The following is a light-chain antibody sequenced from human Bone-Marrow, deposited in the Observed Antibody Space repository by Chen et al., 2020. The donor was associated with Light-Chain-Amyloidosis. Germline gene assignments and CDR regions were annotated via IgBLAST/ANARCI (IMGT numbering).Light chain of an antibody. Sequence: SYELPQPPSVSVSPGQTARCTCSGDDLPTKYAYWYQQKQGKAPGIVIHRDTERHSGISERFSGSISWTTATLTISGVQAEDEADYHCQSADSNGTYEVIFGGGTKLTVL. CDR2: RDT. J-gene: IGLJ2*01. CDR3: QSADSNGTYEVI. V-gene: IGLV3-25*03. CDR1: DLPTKY.